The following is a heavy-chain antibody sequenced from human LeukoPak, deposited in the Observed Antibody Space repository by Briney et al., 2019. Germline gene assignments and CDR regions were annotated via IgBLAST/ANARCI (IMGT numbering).Heavy chain of an antibody. J-gene: IGHJ3*02. CDR1: GFSVSSDY. CDR2: IYSSGST. Sequence: GGSLRLSCAASGFSVSSDYINWFRQAPGKGLEWVSVIYSSGSTYYADSVEGRFTISRHTSENTLYLHMNNLRPEDTTVYYCVRATSSLAFDIWGQGTEVTVSS. D-gene: IGHD6-6*01. CDR3: VRATSSLAFDI. V-gene: IGHV3-53*04.